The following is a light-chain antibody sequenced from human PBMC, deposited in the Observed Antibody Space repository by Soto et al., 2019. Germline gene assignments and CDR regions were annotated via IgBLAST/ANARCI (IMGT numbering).Light chain of an antibody. Sequence: EIVMTQSPATLSVSPGERVTLSCRASQSVGTYLAWYQQKPGQAPRLLIYSASTRATGIPARFSGSGSGTEFTLTISSLQSEDFAIYYCQEYDDWPPWTFGQGTRVEVK. CDR3: QEYDDWPPWT. J-gene: IGKJ1*01. CDR2: SAS. V-gene: IGKV3-15*01. CDR1: QSVGTY.